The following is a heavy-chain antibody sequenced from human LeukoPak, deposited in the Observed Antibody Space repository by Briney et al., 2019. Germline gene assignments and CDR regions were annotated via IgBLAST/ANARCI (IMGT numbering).Heavy chain of an antibody. CDR3: ARDGFGGYYDY. J-gene: IGHJ4*02. D-gene: IGHD3-22*01. Sequence: ASVKVSCKASGYTFISYGISWVRQAPGQGLEWMGWISAYNANTNYAQKLQGRVTMTTDTPTSTAYMELRSLRSDDTAVYYCARDGFGGYYDYWGQGTLVTVSS. V-gene: IGHV1-18*01. CDR2: ISAYNANT. CDR1: GYTFISYG.